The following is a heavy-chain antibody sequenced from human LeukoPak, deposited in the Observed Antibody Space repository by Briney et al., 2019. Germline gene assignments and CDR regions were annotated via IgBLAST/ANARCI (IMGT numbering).Heavy chain of an antibody. CDR1: GYTFTGYY. D-gene: IGHD3-22*01. Sequence: GASVKVSCKASGYTFTGYYMHWVRQAPGQGLGWMGRINPNSGGTNYAQKFQGRVTMTRDTSISTAYMELSRLRSDDTAVYYCARDPLYYYDSSGNDAFDIWGQGTMVTVSS. CDR3: ARDPLYYYDSSGNDAFDI. J-gene: IGHJ3*02. CDR2: INPNSGGT. V-gene: IGHV1-2*06.